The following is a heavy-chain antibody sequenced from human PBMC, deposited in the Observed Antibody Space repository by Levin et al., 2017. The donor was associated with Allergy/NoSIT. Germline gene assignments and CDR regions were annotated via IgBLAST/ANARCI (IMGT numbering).Heavy chain of an antibody. V-gene: IGHV4-34*01. CDR1: GGSFSGYY. D-gene: IGHD3-22*01. CDR2: INHSGST. J-gene: IGHJ4*02. Sequence: SETLSLTCAVYGGSFSGYYWSWIRQPPGKGLEWIGEINHSGSTNYNPSLKSRVTISVDTSKNQFSLKLSSVTAADTAVYYCARGDSSDRAFDYWGQGTLVTVSS. CDR3: ARGDSSDRAFDY.